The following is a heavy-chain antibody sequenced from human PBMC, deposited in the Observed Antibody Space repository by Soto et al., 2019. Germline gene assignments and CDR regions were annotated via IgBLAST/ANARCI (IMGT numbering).Heavy chain of an antibody. CDR3: ARHLYYYGSGSSRGAFDI. J-gene: IGHJ3*02. CDR2: IDWDDDK. Sequence: SGPTLVNPTQTLTLTCTFSGFSLSTSGMCVSWIRQPPGKALEWLARIDWDDDKYYSTSLKTRLTISKDTSKNQVVLTMTNMDPVDTATYYCARHLYYYGSGSSRGAFDIWGQGTMVTVSS. D-gene: IGHD3-10*01. V-gene: IGHV2-70*11. CDR1: GFSLSTSGMC.